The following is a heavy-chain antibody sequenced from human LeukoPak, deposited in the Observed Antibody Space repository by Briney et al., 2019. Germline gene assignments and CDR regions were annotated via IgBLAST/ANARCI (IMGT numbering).Heavy chain of an antibody. CDR3: ARGPDTVTTFDY. V-gene: IGHV3-21*01. J-gene: IGHJ4*02. Sequence: GGSLRLSCAASGFSFSSYSMNWVRQAPGKGLEWVSSISSSSSYIYYADSVKGRFTISRDNAKNSLYLQMNSLRAEDTAVYYCARGPDTVTTFDYWGQGTLVTVSS. CDR2: ISSSSSYI. D-gene: IGHD4-17*01. CDR1: GFSFSSYS.